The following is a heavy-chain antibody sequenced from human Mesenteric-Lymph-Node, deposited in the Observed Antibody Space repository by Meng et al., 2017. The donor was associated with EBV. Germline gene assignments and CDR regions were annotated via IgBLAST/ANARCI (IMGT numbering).Heavy chain of an antibody. Sequence: QLQLQESGSRLVKPSQTLSLTCAVFGGSLSSGGYSWNWIRQTPGRGLEWIGYIYHTGTTYYNPSLKSRVTMSVDRSTNQFSLWLKSVTAADTAIYYCARAGAYYDVLTGLDYWGQGTLVTVSS. J-gene: IGHJ4*02. CDR2: IYHTGTT. CDR3: ARAGAYYDVLTGLDY. V-gene: IGHV4-30-2*01. CDR1: GGSLSSGGYS. D-gene: IGHD3-9*01.